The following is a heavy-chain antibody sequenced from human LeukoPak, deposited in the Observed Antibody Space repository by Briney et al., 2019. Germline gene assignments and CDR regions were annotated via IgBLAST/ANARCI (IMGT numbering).Heavy chain of an antibody. CDR3: AREDEQWLVTYAFDI. CDR1: GFTFSSYG. J-gene: IGHJ3*02. Sequence: QSGGSLRLSCAASGFTFSSYGMHWVRQAPGKGLEWVAVISYDGSNEYYADSVKGRFTISRDNSKNTLYLQMNSLRAEDTAVYYCAREDEQWLVTYAFDIWGQGTMVTVSS. V-gene: IGHV3-30*03. D-gene: IGHD6-19*01. CDR2: ISYDGSNE.